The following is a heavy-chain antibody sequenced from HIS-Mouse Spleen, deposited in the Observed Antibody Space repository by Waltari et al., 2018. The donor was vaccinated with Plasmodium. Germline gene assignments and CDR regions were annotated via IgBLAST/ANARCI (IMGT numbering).Heavy chain of an antibody. Sequence: QVQLVQSGAEVKKPAASVKVSCKASGYTFTGYYMLWVRQAPGQGLEWMGWFNPNSDGTNYRQKFKGRVTMTRDTSISTAYMELSRLRSNDTAVYYCAVGRWLQPRDYWGQGTLVTVSS. CDR3: AVGRWLQPRDY. CDR2: FNPNSDGT. J-gene: IGHJ4*02. D-gene: IGHD5-12*01. V-gene: IGHV1-2*02. CDR1: GYTFTGYY.